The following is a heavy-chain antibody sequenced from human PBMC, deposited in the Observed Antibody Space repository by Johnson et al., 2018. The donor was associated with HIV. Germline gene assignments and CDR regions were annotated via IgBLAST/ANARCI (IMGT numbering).Heavy chain of an antibody. CDR3: ARDAQPLSTFDI. J-gene: IGHJ3*02. CDR1: GFTVSSNY. D-gene: IGHD1-1*01. CDR2: IYSGDRT. V-gene: IGHV3-66*01. Sequence: VQLVESGGGLVKPGGSLRLSCAASGFTVSSNYMSWVRQAPGKGLEWVSVIYSGDRTYYADSVKGRFTISRENAKNSLYLQMNSLRAEDTAVYYCARDAQPLSTFDIWGQGTMVTVSS.